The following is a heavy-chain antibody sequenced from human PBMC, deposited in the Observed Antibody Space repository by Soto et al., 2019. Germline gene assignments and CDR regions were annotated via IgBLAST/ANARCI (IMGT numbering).Heavy chain of an antibody. Sequence: PGGSLRLSCAASGFTFSDYYMSWIRQAPGKGLEWVSYISSSGSTIYYADSVKGRFTISRDNAKNSLYLQMNSLRAEDTAVYYCARDAPMIAIPVASGYDYWGQGTLVTVSS. CDR2: ISSSGSTI. V-gene: IGHV3-11*01. CDR3: ARDAPMIAIPVASGYDY. CDR1: GFTFSDYY. J-gene: IGHJ4*02. D-gene: IGHD2-21*01.